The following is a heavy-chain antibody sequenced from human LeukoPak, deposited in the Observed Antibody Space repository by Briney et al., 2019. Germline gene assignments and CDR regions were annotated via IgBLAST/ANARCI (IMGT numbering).Heavy chain of an antibody. CDR3: ARDGRRYDFWSGYRLDY. CDR2: ISSSGSTI. V-gene: IGHV3-48*03. CDR1: GFTFSSYE. D-gene: IGHD3-3*01. Sequence: GGSLRLSCAACGFTFSSYEMNWVRQAPGKGLEWVSYISSSGSTIYYADSVKGRFTISRDNAKNSLYLQMNSLRAEDTAVYYCARDGRRYDFWSGYRLDYWGQGTLVTVSS. J-gene: IGHJ4*02.